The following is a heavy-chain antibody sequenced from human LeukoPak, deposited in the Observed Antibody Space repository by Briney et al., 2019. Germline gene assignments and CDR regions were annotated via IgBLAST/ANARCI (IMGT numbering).Heavy chain of an antibody. CDR2: IRYDGSNK. J-gene: IGHJ4*02. CDR1: GFTFSSYG. V-gene: IGHV3-30*02. D-gene: IGHD2-21*01. CDR3: APDPNCGGDCSPFDY. Sequence: GGSLRLSCAASGFTFSSYGMHSVRQAPGRGLGRVAFIRYDGSNKYYVDSVKGRFTISRDNSKNTLYLQMNILRAEDTAVYYCAPDPNCGGDCSPFDYWGQGTLVTVSS.